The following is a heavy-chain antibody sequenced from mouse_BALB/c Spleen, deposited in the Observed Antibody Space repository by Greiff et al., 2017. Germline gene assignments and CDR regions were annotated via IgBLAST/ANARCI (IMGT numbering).Heavy chain of an antibody. Sequence: EVQLVESGGGLVKPGGSLKLSCAASGFAFSSYDMSWVRQTPEKRLEWVAYISSGGGSTYYPDTVKGRFTISRDNAKNTLYLQMSSLKSEDTAMYYCARHRRGFDYWGQGTTLTVSS. CDR3: ARHRRGFDY. CDR1: GFAFSSYD. J-gene: IGHJ2*01. V-gene: IGHV5-12-1*01. CDR2: ISSGGGST.